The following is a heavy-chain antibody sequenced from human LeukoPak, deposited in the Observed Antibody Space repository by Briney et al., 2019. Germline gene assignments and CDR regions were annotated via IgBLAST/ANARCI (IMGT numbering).Heavy chain of an antibody. CDR1: GYTFTSQY. V-gene: IGHV1-46*01. CDR2: INPSGGST. Sequence: GASVKVSCKASGYTFTSQYMHWVREAPGQGLEWMGIINPSGGSTNYAQKFQGRVTMTRNTSISTAYMELSSLRSEDTAVYYCARWWWGRDYSNYENWLDPWGQGTLVTVSS. J-gene: IGHJ5*02. D-gene: IGHD4-11*01. CDR3: ARWWWGRDYSNYENWLDP.